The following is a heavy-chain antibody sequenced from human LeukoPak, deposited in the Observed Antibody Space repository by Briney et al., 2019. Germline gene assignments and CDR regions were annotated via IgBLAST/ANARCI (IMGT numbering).Heavy chain of an antibody. CDR2: INHSGST. Sequence: SETLSLTCAVYGGSFSGYYWSWIRQPPGKGLEWIGEINHSGSTNYNPSLKSRVTISVDTSKNQFSLKLSSVTAADTAVYYCARGLSPWGFDYWGQGTLVTVSS. V-gene: IGHV4-34*01. D-gene: IGHD3-16*01. CDR1: GGSFSGYY. CDR3: ARGLSPWGFDY. J-gene: IGHJ4*02.